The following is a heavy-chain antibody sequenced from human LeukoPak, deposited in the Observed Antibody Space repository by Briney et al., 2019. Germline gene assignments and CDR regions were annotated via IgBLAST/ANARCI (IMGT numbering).Heavy chain of an antibody. CDR1: GFTFSNYG. CDR2: ISYDGSNK. J-gene: IGHJ6*02. V-gene: IGHV3-30*03. D-gene: IGHD3-3*01. Sequence: RPGRSLRLSCAASGFTFSNYGMHWVRQAPGKGLEWVAVISYDGSNKYYADSVKGRFTISRDNSENTLYLQMNSLRPEDTAVYYCARGTFGVVISPAYYYYGMDVWGQGTTVAVSS. CDR3: ARGTFGVVISPAYYYYGMDV.